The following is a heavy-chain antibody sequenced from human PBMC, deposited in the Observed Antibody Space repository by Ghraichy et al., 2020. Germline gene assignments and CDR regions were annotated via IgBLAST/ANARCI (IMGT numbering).Heavy chain of an antibody. Sequence: GGSLRLSCVGPGFTFSGYPMNWVRQSPGKGLEWVSYITSSSRTISYADSVKGRFTISRDNAHNSLYLQMNSLRDEDTAVYYCARGSTVVRFFYYDGMDVWGQGTTVTVSS. J-gene: IGHJ6*02. D-gene: IGHD4-23*01. CDR1: GFTFSGYP. CDR3: ARGSTVVRFFYYDGMDV. V-gene: IGHV3-48*02. CDR2: ITSSSRTI.